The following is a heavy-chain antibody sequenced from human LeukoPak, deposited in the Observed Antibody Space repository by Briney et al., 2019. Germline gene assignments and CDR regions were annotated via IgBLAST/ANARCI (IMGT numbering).Heavy chain of an antibody. CDR3: ATGRVYYASEF. D-gene: IGHD3-10*01. CDR1: GDSITYYF. J-gene: IGHJ1*01. CDR2: VFYTGST. Sequence: SETLSLTCSFPGDSITYYFWSWVRQPPGKGLEWIGYVFYTGSTNYNPSLMGRVTISLDTSKNQFSLRLISVTAADTAVYYCATGRVYYASEFWGQGAPVTVSS. V-gene: IGHV4-59*03.